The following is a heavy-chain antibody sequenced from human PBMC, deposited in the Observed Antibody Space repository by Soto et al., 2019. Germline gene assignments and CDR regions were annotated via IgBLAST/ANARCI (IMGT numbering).Heavy chain of an antibody. V-gene: IGHV1-3*01. J-gene: IGHJ4*02. D-gene: IGHD2-21*02. CDR1: GYTFTRYN. CDR2: INPGSGRT. CDR3: ARPQDCDDCLDS. Sequence: QVQFVQSGAEVKKPGASVKGSCKASGYTFTRYNVHWVRQAPGQRLEWMGGINPGSGRTRYSQNFHGRVTFTRDTSANTGYMELSGLISEDTAVYYCARPQDCDDCLDSWGQGPLVTVSS.